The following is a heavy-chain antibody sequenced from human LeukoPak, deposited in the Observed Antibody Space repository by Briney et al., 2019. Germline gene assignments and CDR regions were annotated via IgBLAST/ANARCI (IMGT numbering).Heavy chain of an antibody. J-gene: IGHJ4*02. CDR3: ARELGGVTPGAVRSDY. V-gene: IGHV3-33*01. CDR1: GFTFSNYG. CDR2: IWYDGNNK. Sequence: GGSLRLSCAASGFTFSNYGMDWVRQALGKGLEWVAVIWYDGNNKLYADSVKGRFTVSRDNSKNTLYLQMDSLRAEDTAVYYCARELGGVTPGAVRSDYWGQGTLVTVSS. D-gene: IGHD4-17*01.